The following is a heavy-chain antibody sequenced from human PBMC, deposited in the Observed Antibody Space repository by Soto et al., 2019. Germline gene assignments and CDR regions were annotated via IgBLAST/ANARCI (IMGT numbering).Heavy chain of an antibody. CDR2: IYYSGST. CDR1: GGSISSYY. J-gene: IGHJ4*02. Sequence: QVQLQESGPGLVKPSETLSLTCTVSGGSISSYYWSWIRQPPGKGLEWIGYIYYSGSTNYNPSLKRPVPLSVDTSKNQFSLKLSSVTAADTAVYYCARSTGYGDYVDYWGQGTLVTVSS. CDR3: ARSTGYGDYVDY. V-gene: IGHV4-59*01. D-gene: IGHD4-17*01.